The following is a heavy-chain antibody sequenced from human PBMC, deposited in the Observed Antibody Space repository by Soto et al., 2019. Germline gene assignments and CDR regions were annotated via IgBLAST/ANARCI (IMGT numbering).Heavy chain of an antibody. CDR1: GFTFKNYG. J-gene: IGHJ6*02. CDR2: ISHDGGTK. V-gene: IGHV3-30*18. D-gene: IGHD3-3*01. Sequence: VHLVESGGGVVQPGRSLRLSCAASGFTFKNYGMHWVRQAPGKGLEWVAVISHDGGTKHYADSVKGRFTIFRDDSKNTVSLQMTSLRPDVTAVYYCAKRITISGYGDYYYYGMDAWGQGTRVIVSS. CDR3: AKRITISGYGDYYYYGMDA.